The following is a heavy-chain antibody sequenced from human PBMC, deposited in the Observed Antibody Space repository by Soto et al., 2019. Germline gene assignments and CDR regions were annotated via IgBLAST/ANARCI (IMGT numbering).Heavy chain of an antibody. CDR3: RSASSSSFLYYYYYYMDV. Sequence: GGSLRLSCAASGFTFSGSAMHWVRQASGKGLEWVGRIRSKANSYATAYAASVKGRFTNSRDDSKNTAYLQMNSLKTEDTAVYYCRSASSSSFLYYYYYYMDVWGKGTTVTVSS. CDR1: GFTFSGSA. J-gene: IGHJ6*03. D-gene: IGHD6-6*01. CDR2: IRSKANSYAT. V-gene: IGHV3-73*01.